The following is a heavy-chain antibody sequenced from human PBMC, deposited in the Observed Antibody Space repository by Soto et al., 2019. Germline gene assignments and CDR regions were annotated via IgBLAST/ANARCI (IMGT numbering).Heavy chain of an antibody. J-gene: IGHJ6*02. D-gene: IGHD2-2*01. V-gene: IGHV4-31*01. CDR1: GGSISSGGYY. Sequence: SETLSLTCTVSGGSISSGGYYWSWIRQHPGKGLEWIGYIYYSGSTYYNPSLKSPVTISVDTSKNHFSLKLSSVTAADTAVYYCARQFSSTSGHYYYYGMDVWGQGTTVTVSS. CDR3: ARQFSSTSGHYYYYGMDV. CDR2: IYYSGST.